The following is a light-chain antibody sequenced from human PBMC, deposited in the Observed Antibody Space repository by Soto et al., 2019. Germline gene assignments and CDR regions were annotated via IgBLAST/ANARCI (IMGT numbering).Light chain of an antibody. CDR3: QQSHTPPWT. Sequence: DIQMTQSPSALSASVGARVTITCRASQNVGRYVSWFQQKPGKAPSLLIYVVSNLQSGAPSRFSGSGSGTEFTLNISSLQPEDFSTYYCQQSHTPPWTFGQGTKVDIK. CDR1: QNVGRY. V-gene: IGKV1-39*01. J-gene: IGKJ1*01. CDR2: VVS.